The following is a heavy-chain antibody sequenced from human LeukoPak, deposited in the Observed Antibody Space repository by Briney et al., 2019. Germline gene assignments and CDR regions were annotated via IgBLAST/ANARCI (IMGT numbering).Heavy chain of an antibody. CDR2: ISSSSSYI. J-gene: IGHJ6*02. CDR1: GFTFSSYS. Sequence: SGGSLRLSCAASGFTFSSYSMNWVRQAPGKGLEWVSSISSSSSYIYYADSVKGRFTISRDNAKNSLYLQMNSLRAEDTAVYYCARVEESSSSGRDYYYGMDVWGQGTTVTVSS. V-gene: IGHV3-21*01. CDR3: ARVEESSSSGRDYYYGMDV. D-gene: IGHD6-13*01.